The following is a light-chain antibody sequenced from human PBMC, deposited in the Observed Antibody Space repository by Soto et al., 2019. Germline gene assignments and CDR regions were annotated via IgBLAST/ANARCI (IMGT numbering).Light chain of an antibody. CDR1: QNISSN. CDR2: GAS. J-gene: IGKJ1*01. CDR3: QQYNNWLWT. V-gene: IGKV3-15*01. Sequence: EIVMTQSPATLSVSPGERATLSCRASQNISSNLAWYQQKPGQAPRLLLDGASTRATGIPARFSGSGSGTEFTLTIRSLQSEDFAVYYCQQYNNWLWTFGQGTKVEIK.